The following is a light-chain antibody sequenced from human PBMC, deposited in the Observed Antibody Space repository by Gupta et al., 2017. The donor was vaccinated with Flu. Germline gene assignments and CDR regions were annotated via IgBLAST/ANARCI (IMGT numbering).Light chain of an antibody. CDR3: GTVESSGSGV. CDR1: SPNIGNNY. Sequence: QSVLTQPPSVSAAPGQKVTISCSGSSPNIGNNYVYSYQQLPGTAHKLLIYENNKRPAGIPARFSGSKSGTATTLGITGRQKGEEADYYCGTVESSGSGVFGGGTKLTVL. CDR2: ENN. V-gene: IGLV1-51*02. J-gene: IGLJ3*02.